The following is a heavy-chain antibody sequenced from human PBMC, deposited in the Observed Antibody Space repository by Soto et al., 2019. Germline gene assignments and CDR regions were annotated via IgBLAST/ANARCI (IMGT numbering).Heavy chain of an antibody. CDR2: IYYSGST. V-gene: IGHV4-39*01. D-gene: IGHD3-10*01. Sequence: PSETLSLTCTVSGGSISSSSYYWGWIRQPPGKGLEWIGSIYYSGSTYYKPSLKSRVTISVDTSKNQFSLKLSSVTAADTAVYYFARRPSSRFGEFIPNWFDPWGQGTLVTVSS. CDR3: ARRPSSRFGEFIPNWFDP. J-gene: IGHJ5*02. CDR1: GGSISSSSYY.